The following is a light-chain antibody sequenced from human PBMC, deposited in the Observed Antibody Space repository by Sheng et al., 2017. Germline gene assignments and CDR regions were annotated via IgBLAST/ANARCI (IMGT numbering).Light chain of an antibody. J-gene: IGKJ3*01. CDR3: QQYGSSFT. V-gene: IGKV3-20*01. Sequence: ETVLTQSPATLSLSPGERATLSCRASQSVDNFLAWYQQKPGQAPRLVIYGTSSRATGIPDRFSGSGSGTDFTLTISRLEPEDFAVYYCQQYGSSFTFGPGTKVDI. CDR2: GTS. CDR1: QSVDNF.